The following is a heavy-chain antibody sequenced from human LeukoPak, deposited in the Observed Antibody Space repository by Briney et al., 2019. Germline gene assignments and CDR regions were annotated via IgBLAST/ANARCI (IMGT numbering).Heavy chain of an antibody. Sequence: KASETLSLTCTVSGGSISSYYWSWLRQPPGKGLEWVGYIYYSGSTNYNPSLKSRVTISVDTSKNQFSLKLSSVTAADTAVYYCARGGGYDYLSALSPFDYWGQGTLVTVSS. CDR1: GGSISSYY. CDR2: IYYSGST. CDR3: ARGGGYDYLSALSPFDY. V-gene: IGHV4-59*01. D-gene: IGHD5-12*01. J-gene: IGHJ4*02.